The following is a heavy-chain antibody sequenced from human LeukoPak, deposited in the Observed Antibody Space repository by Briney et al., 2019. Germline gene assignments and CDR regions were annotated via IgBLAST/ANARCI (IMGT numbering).Heavy chain of an antibody. D-gene: IGHD3-10*01. J-gene: IGHJ6*03. V-gene: IGHV1-2*02. CDR1: GYTFTGYY. CDR2: INPHSGGT. CDR3: ARDEMYYYGSGSYPYYYMDV. Sequence: WASVKVSCKASGYTFTGYYIHWVRQAPGQGLEWMGWINPHSGGTNYAQKFQGRVTMTRDTSTSTAYMELTRLMSDDTAVYYCARDEMYYYGSGSYPYYYMDVWGKGTTVTISS.